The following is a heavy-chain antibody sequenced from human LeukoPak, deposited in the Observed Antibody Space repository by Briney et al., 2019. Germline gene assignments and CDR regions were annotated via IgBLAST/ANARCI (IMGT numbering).Heavy chain of an antibody. Sequence: GGSLRLSCAASGFTFSSYAMSWVRQAPGKGLEWVSTISDSGGSTYYADSVKGRFTISRDNSKNTLYLQMNSLRGEDTAVYYCAKESADGLGRVADYYWGQGTLVTVSS. V-gene: IGHV3-23*01. CDR2: ISDSGGST. D-gene: IGHD6-19*01. J-gene: IGHJ4*02. CDR3: AKESADGLGRVADYY. CDR1: GFTFSSYA.